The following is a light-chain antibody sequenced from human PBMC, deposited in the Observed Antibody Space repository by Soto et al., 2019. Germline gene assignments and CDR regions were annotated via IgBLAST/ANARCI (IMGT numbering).Light chain of an antibody. Sequence: EIVLTQSPATLSLSPGERATLSCGASQSVSSYLAWYQQKPGQAPRLLIYDASNRATGIPARFSGSGSGTDFTLTISSLEPEDFAVYYCQQRSNWPPYTFGQGTKLEIK. V-gene: IGKV3-11*01. CDR1: QSVSSY. CDR2: DAS. CDR3: QQRSNWPPYT. J-gene: IGKJ2*01.